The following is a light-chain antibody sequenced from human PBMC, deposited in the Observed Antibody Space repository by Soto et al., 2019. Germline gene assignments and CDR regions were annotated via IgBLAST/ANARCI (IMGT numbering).Light chain of an antibody. V-gene: IGLV3-1*01. CDR3: CSYAGGYTYL. CDR2: QDT. J-gene: IGLJ1*01. CDR1: KLGYRY. Sequence: SYELTQPPSVSVSPGQTASITCSGDKLGYRYPCWYQQKPGQSPILVIYQDTKRPSGIPERFSGSKSGNTASLTISGLQAEDEADYFCCSYAGGYTYLFGTGTKLTVL.